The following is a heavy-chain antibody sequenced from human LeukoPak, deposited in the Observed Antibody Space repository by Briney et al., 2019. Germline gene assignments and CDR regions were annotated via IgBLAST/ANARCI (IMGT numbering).Heavy chain of an antibody. CDR2: IKQDGSEK. D-gene: IGHD6-19*01. CDR1: GFTFTTYW. Sequence: GGSLRLSCVASGFTFTTYWMTWVRQAPGKGLEWVASIKQDGSEKYYVDSVKGRFTISRDNSKNTLYLQMNSLRAEDTAVYYCARGTPSSSGWLYYGMDVWGQGTTVTVSS. CDR3: ARGTPSSSGWLYYGMDV. J-gene: IGHJ6*02. V-gene: IGHV3-7*01.